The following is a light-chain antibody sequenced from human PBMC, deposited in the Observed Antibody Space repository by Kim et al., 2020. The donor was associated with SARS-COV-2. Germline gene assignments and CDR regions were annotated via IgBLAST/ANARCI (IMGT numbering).Light chain of an antibody. CDR3: SSFTNSATVG. J-gene: IGLJ1*01. Sequence: QSALTQPASVSGSPGQSITISCTGTSSDVGVYDYVSWYQQHPGKAPKLMIYAVSQRPSGVPDRFSGSKSGNTASLAISVLQPEDEADYYCSSFTNSATVGFGTGTKVTVL. CDR2: AVS. V-gene: IGLV2-14*01. CDR1: SSDVGVYDY.